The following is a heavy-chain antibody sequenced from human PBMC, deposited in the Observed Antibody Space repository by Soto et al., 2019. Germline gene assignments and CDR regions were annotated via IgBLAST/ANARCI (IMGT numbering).Heavy chain of an antibody. CDR2: ISGSGGSI. V-gene: IGHV3-23*01. CDR1: GFTFSSYA. D-gene: IGHD1-26*01. CDR3: AIAGVVGATGPSFDP. Sequence: EVQLLESGGGLVQPGGSLRLSCAASGFTFSSYAMSWVRQAPGKGLEWVSAISGSGGSIYYADSVKGRFTISRDNSKNTLYLQMNSLRAEDTAVYYCAIAGVVGATGPSFDPWGQGTLVTVSS. J-gene: IGHJ5*02.